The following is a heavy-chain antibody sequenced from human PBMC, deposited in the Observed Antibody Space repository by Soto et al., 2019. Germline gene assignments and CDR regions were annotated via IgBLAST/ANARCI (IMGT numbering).Heavy chain of an antibody. CDR1: GFTFSSYA. CDR2: ISYDGSNK. CDR3: ARDHDFWSGYYAKWSDY. J-gene: IGHJ4*02. D-gene: IGHD3-3*01. Sequence: GGSLRLSCAASGFTFSSYAMHWVRQAPGKGLEWVAVISYDGSNKYYADSVKGRFTISRDNSKNTLYLQMNSLRAEDTAVYYCARDHDFWSGYYAKWSDYWGQGTLVTVSS. V-gene: IGHV3-30-3*01.